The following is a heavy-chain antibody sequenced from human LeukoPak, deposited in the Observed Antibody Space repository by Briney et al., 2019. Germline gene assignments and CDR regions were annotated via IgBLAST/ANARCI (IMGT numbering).Heavy chain of an antibody. J-gene: IGHJ4*02. Sequence: PGGSLRLSCAASGFTLNRHWMSWVRQAPGKGLEWVASIKQNGNEKHHVDSVKGRFIISRDNAKNSLYLQMNSLRAEDTAVYYCARDGYDSSGILGGSYFDYWGQGTLVTVSS. CDR1: GFTLNRHW. V-gene: IGHV3-7*01. D-gene: IGHD3-22*01. CDR2: IKQNGNEK. CDR3: ARDGYDSSGILGGSYFDY.